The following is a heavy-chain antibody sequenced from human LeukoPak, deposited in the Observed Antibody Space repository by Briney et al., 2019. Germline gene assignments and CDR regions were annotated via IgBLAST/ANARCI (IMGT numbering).Heavy chain of an antibody. CDR2: ISTPSGQT. J-gene: IGHJ5*02. Sequence: GASVKVSCKASGHTSTTYDIHWVRQAPGQSLEWMGWISTPSGQTEYSQKFQGRVTITRDTSASTAHLEVDSLRSEDTAVYYCAGTGAYYGWFDPWGQGTLVTVSS. CDR3: AGTGAYYGWFDP. CDR1: GHTSTTYD. V-gene: IGHV1-3*04. D-gene: IGHD3-3*01.